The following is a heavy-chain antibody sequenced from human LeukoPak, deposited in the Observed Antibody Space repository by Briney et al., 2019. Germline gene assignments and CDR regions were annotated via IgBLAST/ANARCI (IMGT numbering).Heavy chain of an antibody. D-gene: IGHD6-19*01. J-gene: IGHJ4*02. CDR1: GGSISSYY. CDR2: IYYSGST. V-gene: IGHV4-59*01. Sequence: SETLSLTCTVSGGSISSYYWSWIRQPPGKGLEWIGYIYYSGSTNYNPSLKSRVTISVDTSKNQFSLKLSSVTAADTAVYYCARASPYSSGWYYFDYWGQGTLVNVSS. CDR3: ARASPYSSGWYYFDY.